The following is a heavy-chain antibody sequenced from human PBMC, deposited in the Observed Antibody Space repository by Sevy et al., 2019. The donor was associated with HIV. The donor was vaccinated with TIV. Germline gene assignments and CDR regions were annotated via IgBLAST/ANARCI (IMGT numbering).Heavy chain of an antibody. J-gene: IGHJ3*02. CDR3: AKVAIGYSSGPEVTFDI. Sequence: GGSLRLSCAASGFTFSSYGMHWVRQAPGKGLEWVAFIRYDGSNKYYADSVKGRFTISRNNSKNTLYLQMNSLRAEDTAVYYCAKVAIGYSSGPEVTFDISGQGTLVTVSS. CDR2: IRYDGSNK. CDR1: GFTFSSYG. D-gene: IGHD6-19*01. V-gene: IGHV3-30*02.